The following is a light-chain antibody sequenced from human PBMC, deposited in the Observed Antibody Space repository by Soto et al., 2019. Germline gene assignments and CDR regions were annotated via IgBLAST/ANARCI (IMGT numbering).Light chain of an antibody. CDR2: GAS. CDR1: QSVTSY. J-gene: IGKJ3*01. CDR3: QQRSNCPFT. V-gene: IGKV3-11*01. Sequence: EIVLTQSPASLSLSPGERATLSCRASQSVTSYLAWYQQKPGQAPRLLIYGASNRATGVPARFSGFGSRTDFTLTISSLEPEDFAVYYCQQRSNCPFTFGHGTKVDLK.